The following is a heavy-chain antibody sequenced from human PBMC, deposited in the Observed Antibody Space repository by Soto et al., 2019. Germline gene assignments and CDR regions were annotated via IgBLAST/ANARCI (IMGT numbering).Heavy chain of an antibody. CDR3: ARELSAITMVRGGWFDP. D-gene: IGHD3-10*01. J-gene: IGHJ5*02. Sequence: PSETLSLTCTVSGDSVSDYYWSWIRQPAGKGLEWIGRGHASGTTNYNPSLKSRITMSVDTSTNQFSLELTSVTAADTAVYYCARELSAITMVRGGWFDPWGQGTLVTVSS. V-gene: IGHV4-4*07. CDR2: GHASGTT. CDR1: GDSVSDYY.